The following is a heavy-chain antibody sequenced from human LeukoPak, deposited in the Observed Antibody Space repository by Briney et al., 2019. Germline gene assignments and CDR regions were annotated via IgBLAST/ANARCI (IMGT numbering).Heavy chain of an antibody. V-gene: IGHV3-30*02. D-gene: IGHD1-1*01. CDR2: IRYDGSNK. CDR3: AKVWKNRYYYYMDV. CDR1: GFTFSSYG. Sequence: GGSLRLSCAASGFTFSSYGMHWVRQAPGKGLEWVAFIRYDGSNKYYADSVKGRFTISRDNSKNTLYLQMNSLRAEDTAAYYCAKVWKNRYYYYMDVWGKGTTVTISS. J-gene: IGHJ6*03.